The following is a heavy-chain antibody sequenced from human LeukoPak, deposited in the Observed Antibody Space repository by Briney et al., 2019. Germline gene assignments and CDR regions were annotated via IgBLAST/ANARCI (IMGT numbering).Heavy chain of an antibody. Sequence: GGSLRLSCAASGFTFSSYSMNWVRQAPGKGLEWVSSISSSSSYIYYADSVKGRFTISRDNAKNSLYLQMNSLRAEDTAVYYCARDRDYYDSSGYPDYWGQGTLVTASS. CDR2: ISSSSSYI. D-gene: IGHD3-22*01. CDR1: GFTFSSYS. J-gene: IGHJ4*02. CDR3: ARDRDYYDSSGYPDY. V-gene: IGHV3-21*01.